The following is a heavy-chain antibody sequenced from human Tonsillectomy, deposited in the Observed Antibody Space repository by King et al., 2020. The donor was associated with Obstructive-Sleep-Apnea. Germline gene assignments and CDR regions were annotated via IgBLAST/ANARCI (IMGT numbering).Heavy chain of an antibody. CDR1: GGSNSSGGYY. CDR2: IYYSGST. J-gene: IGHJ4*02. V-gene: IGHV4-31*03. Sequence: HVPLQESGPGLVKPSQTLSLTCTVSGGSNSSGGYYWSWIRQHPGKGLEWIGYIYYSGSTYYNPSLKSRVTISVDTSKNQFSLKLSSVTAADTAVYYCARANLSPPYDFWSGYYTGFDYWGQGTLVTVSS. CDR3: ARANLSPPYDFWSGYYTGFDY. D-gene: IGHD3-3*01.